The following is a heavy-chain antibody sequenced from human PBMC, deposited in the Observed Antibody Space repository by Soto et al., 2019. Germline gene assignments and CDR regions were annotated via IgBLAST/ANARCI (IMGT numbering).Heavy chain of an antibody. CDR1: GFTFSSYA. CDR3: AKDPPYYYGSGSYYNDLDY. D-gene: IGHD3-10*01. J-gene: IGHJ4*02. CDR2: ISGSGGST. Sequence: GSLRLSCAASGFTFSSYAMSWVRQAPGKGLEWVSAISGSGGSTYYADSVKGRFTISRDNSKNTLYLQMNSLRAEDTAVYYCAKDPPYYYGSGSYYNDLDYWGQGTLVTVPS. V-gene: IGHV3-23*01.